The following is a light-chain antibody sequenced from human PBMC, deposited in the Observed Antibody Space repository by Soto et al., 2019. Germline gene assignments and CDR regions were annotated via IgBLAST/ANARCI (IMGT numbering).Light chain of an antibody. CDR2: DVS. CDR1: SSDVGGYNY. Sequence: QSALTQPRSVSGSPGHSVTISCTGTSSDVGGYNYVSWYQQQPGKAPKLMIYDVSKRPSGVPDRFSGSKSGNTASLTISGLQAEDEADYYCCSYAGSYTLGVFGGGTKLTVL. J-gene: IGLJ2*01. CDR3: CSYAGSYTLGV. V-gene: IGLV2-11*01.